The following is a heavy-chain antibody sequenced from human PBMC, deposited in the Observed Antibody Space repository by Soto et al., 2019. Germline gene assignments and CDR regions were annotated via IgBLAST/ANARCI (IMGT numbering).Heavy chain of an antibody. J-gene: IGHJ4*02. CDR3: ARVSPEEIAVAGPSSRSGGGCDY. D-gene: IGHD6-19*01. CDR1: GFTFSSYA. CDR2: ISYDGSNK. V-gene: IGHV3-30-3*01. Sequence: GGSLRLSCAASGFTFSSYAMHWVRQAPGKGLEWVAVISYDGSNKYYADSVKGRFTISRDNSKNTLYLQMNSLRAEDTAVYYCARVSPEEIAVAGPSSRSGGGCDYWGQGTLVTVSS.